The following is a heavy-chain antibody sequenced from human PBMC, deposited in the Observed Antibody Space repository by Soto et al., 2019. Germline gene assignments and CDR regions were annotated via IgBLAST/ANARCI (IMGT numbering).Heavy chain of an antibody. Sequence: PGGSLRLSCAASGFSFSSYTMAWVRQAPGKGLEWASSISGSGGSPSYADSVQGRFIISRDNPRNTVSLQMNRLRAEDTATYYCAKARCTGDTCFVPDYWGHGRLVTVSS. V-gene: IGHV3-23*01. J-gene: IGHJ4*01. D-gene: IGHD2-8*02. CDR3: AKARCTGDTCFVPDY. CDR2: ISGSGGSP. CDR1: GFSFSSYT.